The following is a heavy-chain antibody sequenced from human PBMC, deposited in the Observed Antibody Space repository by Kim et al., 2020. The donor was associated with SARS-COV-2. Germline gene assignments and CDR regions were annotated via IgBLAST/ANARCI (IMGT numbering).Heavy chain of an antibody. V-gene: IGHV3-53*01. D-gene: IGHD3-3*01. CDR2: IYSGGST. Sequence: GGSLRLSCAASGFTVSSNYMSWVRQAPGKGLEWVSVIYSGGSTYYADSVKGRFTISRDNSKNTLYLQMNSLRAEDTAVYYCARVVRSGYDTLYYYYYGMDVWGQGTTVTVSS. J-gene: IGHJ6*02. CDR1: GFTVSSNY. CDR3: ARVVRSGYDTLYYYYYGMDV.